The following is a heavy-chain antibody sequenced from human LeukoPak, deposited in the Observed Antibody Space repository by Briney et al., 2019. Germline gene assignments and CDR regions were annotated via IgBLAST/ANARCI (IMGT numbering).Heavy chain of an antibody. CDR1: GYTFTTYA. CDR2: ISVGDGNT. CDR3: ARGYSGVVRGAHPDF. J-gene: IGHJ4*02. V-gene: IGHV1-3*01. D-gene: IGHD2-2*01. Sequence: GASVKVSCKASGYTFTTYAIHWVRQAPGQGLQWMGWISVGDGNTNYSQKFQGRVTLTRDTSASTAYVELTSLISEDTAVYYCARGYSGVVRGAHPDFWGQGNPVTVSS.